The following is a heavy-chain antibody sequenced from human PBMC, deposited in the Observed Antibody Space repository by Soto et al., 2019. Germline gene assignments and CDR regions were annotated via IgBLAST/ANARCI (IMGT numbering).Heavy chain of an antibody. V-gene: IGHV3-23*01. CDR1: GFTLSSYA. CDR2: ISGSGGST. D-gene: IGHD6-13*01. CDR3: ANVPWYHDFDY. Sequence: GGSLRLSCAASGFTLSSYAMSWVRQAPGKGLEWVSAISGSGGSTYYADSVKGRFTISRDNSKNTLYLQMNSLRAEDTAVYYCANVPWYHDFDYWGQGTLVTVSS. J-gene: IGHJ4*02.